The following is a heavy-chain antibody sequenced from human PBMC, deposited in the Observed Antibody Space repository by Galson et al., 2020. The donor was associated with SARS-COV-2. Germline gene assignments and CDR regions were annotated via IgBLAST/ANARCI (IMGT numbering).Heavy chain of an antibody. V-gene: IGHV4-31*03. CDR3: ARAVWELLYIPHFDY. CDR2: IYYSGST. Sequence: SETLSLTCTVSGGSISSGGYYWSWIRQHPGKGLEWIGYIYYSGSTYYNPSLKSRVTISVDTSKNQFSLKLSSVTAADTAVYYCARAVWELLYIPHFDYWGQGTLVTVSS. D-gene: IGHD1-26*01. J-gene: IGHJ4*02. CDR1: GGSISSGGYY.